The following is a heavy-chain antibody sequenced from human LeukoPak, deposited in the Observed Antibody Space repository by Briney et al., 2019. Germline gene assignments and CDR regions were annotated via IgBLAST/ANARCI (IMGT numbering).Heavy chain of an antibody. V-gene: IGHV1-18*01. CDR2: ISAYNGNT. CDR3: ARSWVYSGSPLVDIDY. D-gene: IGHD6-6*01. J-gene: IGHJ4*02. CDR1: GYTFTSYG. Sequence: GASVKVSCKASGYTFTSYGISWVRQAPGQGLEWMGWISAYNGNTNYAQKLQGRVTMTTDTSTSTAYMELSRLRSDDTAVYYCARSWVYSGSPLVDIDYWGQGTLVTVSS.